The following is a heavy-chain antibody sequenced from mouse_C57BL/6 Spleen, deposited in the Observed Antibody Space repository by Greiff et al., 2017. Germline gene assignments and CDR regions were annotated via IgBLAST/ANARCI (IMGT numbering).Heavy chain of an antibody. V-gene: IGHV1-64*01. J-gene: IGHJ4*01. D-gene: IGHD1-1*01. CDR1: GYTFTSYW. CDR3: ARGTTDAMDY. Sequence: VQRVESGAELVKPGASVKLSCKASGYTFTSYWMHWVKQRPGQGLEWIGMIHPNSGSTNYNEKFKSKATLTVDKSSSTAYMQLSSLTSEDSAVYYCARGTTDAMDYWGQGTSVTVSS. CDR2: IHPNSGST.